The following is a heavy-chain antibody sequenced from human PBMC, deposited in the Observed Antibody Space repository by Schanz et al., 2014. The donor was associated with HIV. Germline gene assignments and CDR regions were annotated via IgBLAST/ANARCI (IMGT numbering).Heavy chain of an antibody. CDR1: GGSISSGDYS. V-gene: IGHV4-30-2*01. CDR3: ARVTVVEALYYFDY. Sequence: QVQLQESGSGLVKPSQTLSLTCAVSGGSISSGDYSWSWIRQPPGKGLEWIGYISHSGITYYSPSLKSRVIISIGRSSNQFSLKLSSVTAADTAVYYCARVTVVEALYYFDYWGQGTLVTVSS. D-gene: IGHD2-15*01. CDR2: ISHSGIT. J-gene: IGHJ4*02.